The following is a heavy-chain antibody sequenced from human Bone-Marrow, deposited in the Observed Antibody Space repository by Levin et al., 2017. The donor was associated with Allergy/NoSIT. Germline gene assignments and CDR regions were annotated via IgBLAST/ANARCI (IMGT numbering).Heavy chain of an antibody. J-gene: IGHJ4*02. CDR1: GGTFSNHP. Sequence: SVKVSCKASGGTFSNHPITWVRQVPGQGLEWVGGIIPIFGTTKYAQKFQGRVTITADQSTGTAYMDLTSLQYEDAALYYCASWRGQCVDTNCHERPLDDWGQGTLVTVSP. D-gene: IGHD3-3*01. CDR3: ASWRGQCVDTNCHERPLDD. CDR2: IIPIFGTT. V-gene: IGHV1-69*13.